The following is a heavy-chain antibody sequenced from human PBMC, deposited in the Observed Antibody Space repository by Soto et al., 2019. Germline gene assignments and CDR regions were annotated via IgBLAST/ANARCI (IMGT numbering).Heavy chain of an antibody. CDR3: AKDPNSSGCRRNWFDP. Sequence: GGSRILSCSASGFTLSSYSMNWVRQAPCKGLEWVSSISSSSSYIYYADSVKGRFTISRDNSKNTLYLQMNSLRAEDTAVYYCAKDPNSSGCRRNWFDPWGQGTLVTVSS. D-gene: IGHD6-19*01. CDR1: GFTLSSYS. V-gene: IGHV3-21*04. J-gene: IGHJ5*02. CDR2: ISSSSSYI.